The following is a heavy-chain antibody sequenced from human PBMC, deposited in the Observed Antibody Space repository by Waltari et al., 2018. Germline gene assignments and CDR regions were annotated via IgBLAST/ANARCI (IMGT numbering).Heavy chain of an antibody. CDR1: GYSISSGYY. D-gene: IGHD3-10*01. Sequence: QVQLQESGPGLVKPSETLSLTCTVSGYSISSGYYWGWIRQPPGKGLEWIGSIDHSGSTNYNPSPNIRATRAVDTAKNQSSLKLSSVTAADTAVYYCANLYGSVSYRARDAFDIWGQGTMVTVSS. V-gene: IGHV4-38-2*02. CDR3: ANLYGSVSYRARDAFDI. J-gene: IGHJ3*02. CDR2: IDHSGST.